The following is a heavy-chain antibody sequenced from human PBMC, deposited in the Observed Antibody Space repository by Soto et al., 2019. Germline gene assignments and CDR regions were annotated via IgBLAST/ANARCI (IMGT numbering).Heavy chain of an antibody. CDR3: AKDHYGSDTSWFDP. Sequence: GGSLRLSCAASGFTFSSYGMHWVRQAPGKGLEWVAVISYDGSNKYYADSVKGRFTISRDNSKNTLYLQMNSLRAEDTAVYYCAKDHYGSDTSWFDPWGQGTLVTVSS. CDR2: ISYDGSNK. V-gene: IGHV3-30*18. CDR1: GFTFSSYG. J-gene: IGHJ5*02. D-gene: IGHD3-10*01.